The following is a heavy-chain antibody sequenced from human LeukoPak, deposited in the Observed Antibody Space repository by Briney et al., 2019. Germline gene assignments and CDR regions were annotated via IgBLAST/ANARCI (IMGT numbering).Heavy chain of an antibody. Sequence: SETLSLTCTVSGGSISSGSYYWGWIRQPPGKGLEWIGSIYYSGSTYYNPSLKSRVTISVDTSKNQFSLKLSSVTAADTAVYYCARLAGSGSYSPLPPNWFDPWGQGTLVTVSS. J-gene: IGHJ5*02. CDR3: ARLAGSGSYSPLPPNWFDP. CDR2: IYYSGST. V-gene: IGHV4-39*07. CDR1: GGSISSGSYY. D-gene: IGHD3-10*01.